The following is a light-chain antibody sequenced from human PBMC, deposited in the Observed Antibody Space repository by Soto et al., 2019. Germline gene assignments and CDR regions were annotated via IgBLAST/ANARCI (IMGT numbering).Light chain of an antibody. CDR3: HQVGSSPLAFT. CDR2: GAS. CDR1: QSVSTRY. J-gene: IGKJ2*01. V-gene: IGKV3-20*01. Sequence: ESMLTQSPGTLSLSPGERATLSCRASQSVSTRYLAWYQQKPGQAPRLLIYGASIRAAGIPDRFSGSGSGTDFTLTISRPEPEDFAVYYCHQVGSSPLAFTFGQGTKLEI.